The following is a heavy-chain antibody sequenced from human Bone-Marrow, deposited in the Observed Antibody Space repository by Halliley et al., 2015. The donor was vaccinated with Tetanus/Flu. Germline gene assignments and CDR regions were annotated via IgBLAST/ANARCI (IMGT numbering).Heavy chain of an antibody. CDR3: ARSKELGFSSSDAFDI. D-gene: IGHD1-26*01. J-gene: IGHJ3*02. V-gene: IGHV1-69*01. CDR2: IIPIFGSS. Sequence: QLVQSGAEVKKPGSSVQVSCKASGGTFSNYAISWVRQAPGQGLEWMGGIIPIFGSSNYAQKFQGRVTITADESTSTAYMELSSLRSDDTAVFYCARSKELGFSSSDAFDIWGQGTMVTVSS. CDR1: GGTFSNYA.